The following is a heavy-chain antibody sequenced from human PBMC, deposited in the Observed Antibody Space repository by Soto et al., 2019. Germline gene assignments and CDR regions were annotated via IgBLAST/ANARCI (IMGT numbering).Heavy chain of an antibody. J-gene: IGHJ4*02. CDR1: GYTFTSCG. CDR3: ARKNYDFWSGYYFYFDY. V-gene: IGHV1-18*01. Sequence: ASVKVSCKASGYTFTSCGISWVRQAPGQGLEWMGWISAYNGNTNYAQKLQGRVTMTTDTSTSTAYMELRSLRSDDTAVYYCARKNYDFWSGYYFYFDYWGQGTLVTVSS. CDR2: ISAYNGNT. D-gene: IGHD3-3*01.